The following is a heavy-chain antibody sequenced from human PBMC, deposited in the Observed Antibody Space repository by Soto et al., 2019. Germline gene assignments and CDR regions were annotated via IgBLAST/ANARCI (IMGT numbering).Heavy chain of an antibody. Sequence: QVQLVESGGGVVQPGRSLRLSCAASGFTFSSYAMHWVRQAPGKGLEWVAGISYDGSNKYYADSVKGRFTISRDNSKNTLYLQMNSLRAEDTAVYYCARDRGSYFPGGYWGQGTLVTVSS. CDR3: ARDRGSYFPGGY. V-gene: IGHV3-30-3*01. CDR1: GFTFSSYA. D-gene: IGHD1-26*01. CDR2: ISYDGSNK. J-gene: IGHJ4*02.